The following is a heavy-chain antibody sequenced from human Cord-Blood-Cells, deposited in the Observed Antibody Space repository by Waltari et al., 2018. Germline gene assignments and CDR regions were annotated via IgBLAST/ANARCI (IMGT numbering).Heavy chain of an antibody. CDR3: ARGKLIQLWDFDY. CDR1: GFTFSSYT. CDR2: ISSSSSYI. V-gene: IGHV3-21*01. J-gene: IGHJ4*02. Sequence: EVQLVESGGGLVKPGGSLRLSCAASGFTFSSYTMTWDRPAPGKGLEWVSSISSSSSYIYYADSVKGRFTISRDNAKNSLYLQMNSLRAEDTAVYYCARGKLIQLWDFDYWGQGTLVTVSS. D-gene: IGHD5-18*01.